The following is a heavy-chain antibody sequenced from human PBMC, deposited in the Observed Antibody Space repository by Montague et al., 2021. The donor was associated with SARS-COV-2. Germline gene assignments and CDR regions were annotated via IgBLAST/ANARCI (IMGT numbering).Heavy chain of an antibody. V-gene: IGHV4-38-2*02. D-gene: IGHD6-19*01. Sequence: SETPSLTCTVSGYSISTGYYWGWIRQPPGKGLEWIGTIYHSGSTYFNPSLKSRVTISVDTSKSQFSLNLSSVTAADTAVYYCAKVAGSHDTFDIWGRGTMVTVSS. CDR1: GYSISTGYY. J-gene: IGHJ3*02. CDR3: AKVAGSHDTFDI. CDR2: IYHSGST.